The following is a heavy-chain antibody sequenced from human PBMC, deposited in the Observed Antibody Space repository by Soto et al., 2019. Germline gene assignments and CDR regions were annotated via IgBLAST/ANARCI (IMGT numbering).Heavy chain of an antibody. Sequence: GGSLRLSCAASGFTFSSNAMSWVRQAPGKGLEWVSSIGSSGITTYYAGSVKGRFTISRDNSKSTLYLHMNSLRAEDTAVYYCASPPVNRAGTTAYWGQGTLVTVSS. CDR3: ASPPVNRAGTTAY. D-gene: IGHD1-7*01. CDR2: IGSSGITT. V-gene: IGHV3-23*01. CDR1: GFTFSSNA. J-gene: IGHJ4*02.